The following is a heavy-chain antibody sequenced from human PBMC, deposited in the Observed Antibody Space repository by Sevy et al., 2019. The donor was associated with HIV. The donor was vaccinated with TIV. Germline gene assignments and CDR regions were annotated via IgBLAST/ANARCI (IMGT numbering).Heavy chain of an antibody. D-gene: IGHD2-8*01. CDR2: VRNDGSNK. V-gene: IGHV3-30*02. Sequence: GGYLRLSCAASGFSLTTSDMHWVRQAPGKGLEWVAYVRNDGSNKYYADSVRDRFTISRDSPKNTHYLQMNSLRDEDTAIYYCARGRKTTEEWLEELDYYYGLDVWGQGTTVTVSS. CDR3: ARGRKTTEEWLEELDYYYGLDV. CDR1: GFSLTTSD. J-gene: IGHJ6*02.